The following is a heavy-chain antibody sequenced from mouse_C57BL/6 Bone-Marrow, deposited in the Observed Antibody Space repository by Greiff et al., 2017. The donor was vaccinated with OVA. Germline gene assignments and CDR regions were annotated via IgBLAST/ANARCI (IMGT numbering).Heavy chain of an antibody. Sequence: QVQLQQPGAELVKPGASVKMSCKASGYTFTSYWITWVKQRPGQGLEWIGDIYPGSGSTNYNEKFKSKATLTVDTSSSTAYMQLSILTSEDSAVYYCARMITTVVAPDYWGQGTTLTVSS. CDR2: IYPGSGST. J-gene: IGHJ2*01. CDR1: GYTFTSYW. V-gene: IGHV1-55*01. D-gene: IGHD1-1*01. CDR3: ARMITTVVAPDY.